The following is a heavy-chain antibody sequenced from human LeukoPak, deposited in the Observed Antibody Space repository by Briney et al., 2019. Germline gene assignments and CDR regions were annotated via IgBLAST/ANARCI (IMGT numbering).Heavy chain of an antibody. V-gene: IGHV3-48*01. CDR1: GFTFSSYA. Sequence: GVLRLSCAASGFTFSSYAMNWVRQAPGKGLEWVSYISGDSNTIYYAGSVKGRFTISRDNAENSLYLHTNSLTVEDTAVYYCAREFCQGGSTSCYNMDYWGQGTLVTVSS. D-gene: IGHD2-2*02. J-gene: IGHJ4*02. CDR3: AREFCQGGSTSCYNMDY. CDR2: ISGDSNTI.